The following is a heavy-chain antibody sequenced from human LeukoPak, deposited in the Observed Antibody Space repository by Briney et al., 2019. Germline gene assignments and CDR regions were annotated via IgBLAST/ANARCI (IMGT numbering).Heavy chain of an antibody. J-gene: IGHJ4*02. V-gene: IGHV1-69*13. CDR2: IIPIFGTA. CDR3: AREALYYCDSSGYYSYFDY. D-gene: IGHD3-22*01. Sequence: SVKVSCKASGGTFSSYAISWVRQAPGQGLEWMGGIIPIFGTANYAQKFQGRVTITADESTSTAYMELSSLRSEDTAVYYCAREALYYCDSSGYYSYFDYWGQGTLVTVSS. CDR1: GGTFSSYA.